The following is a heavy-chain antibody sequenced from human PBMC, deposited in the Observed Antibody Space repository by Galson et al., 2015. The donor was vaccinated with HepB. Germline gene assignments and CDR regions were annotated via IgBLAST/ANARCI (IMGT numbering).Heavy chain of an antibody. CDR1: GFTFSSYA. D-gene: IGHD4-23*01. Sequence: SLRLSCAASGFTFSSYAMHWVRQAPGKGLEWVAVISYDGSNKYYADSVKGRFTISRDNSKNTLYLQMNSLRAEDTAVYYCARTSTVVTYYYYYGMDVWGQGTTVTVSS. CDR3: ARTSTVVTYYYYYGMDV. J-gene: IGHJ6*02. V-gene: IGHV3-30-3*01. CDR2: ISYDGSNK.